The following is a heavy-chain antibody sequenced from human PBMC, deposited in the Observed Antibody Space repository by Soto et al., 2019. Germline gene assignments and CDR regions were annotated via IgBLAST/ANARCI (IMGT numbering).Heavy chain of an antibody. CDR1: GYTFTSYD. CDR2: VNPNSGNT. D-gene: IGHD6-13*01. Sequence: GASMKVSCKASGYTFTSYDINWVRQAPGQRLEWMGWVNPNSGNTGYAQKFQGRVTMTRDTSISTAYMELSSLRSEDTAVYYCARGQRGRGAAAGKSGPNYYYYYMDVWGKGTTVTVSS. CDR3: ARGQRGRGAAAGKSGPNYYYYYMDV. V-gene: IGHV1-8*01. J-gene: IGHJ6*03.